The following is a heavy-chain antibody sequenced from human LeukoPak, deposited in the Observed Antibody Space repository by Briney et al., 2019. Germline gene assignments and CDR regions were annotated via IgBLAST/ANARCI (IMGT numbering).Heavy chain of an antibody. CDR1: GGSISSYY. V-gene: IGHV4-4*08. J-gene: IGHJ4*02. CDR3: ARYCGGDCYSYYFDY. CDR2: IYTSGST. Sequence: PSETLSLTCTVSGGSISSYYWSWIRQPPGKGLEWIGRIYTSGSTNYNPSLKSLVTISVDTSKNQFSLKLSSVTAADTAVYYCARYCGGDCYSYYFDYWGQGTLVTVSS. D-gene: IGHD2-21*02.